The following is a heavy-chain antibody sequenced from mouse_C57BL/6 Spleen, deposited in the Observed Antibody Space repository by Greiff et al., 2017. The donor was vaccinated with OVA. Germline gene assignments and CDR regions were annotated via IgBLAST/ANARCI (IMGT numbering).Heavy chain of an antibody. CDR2: ITHSGET. D-gene: IGHD2-3*01. CDR3: AGDNDGYWYFDV. Sequence: QVQLQQSGPGLVKPSQSLFLTCSITGFPITSGYYWIWIRQSPGKPLEWMGYITHSGETFYNPSLQSPISSTRETSKNQFLLQLNSVTTEDTAMYYCAGDNDGYWYFDVWGTGTTVTVSS. CDR1: GFPITSGYY. J-gene: IGHJ1*03. V-gene: IGHV12-3*01.